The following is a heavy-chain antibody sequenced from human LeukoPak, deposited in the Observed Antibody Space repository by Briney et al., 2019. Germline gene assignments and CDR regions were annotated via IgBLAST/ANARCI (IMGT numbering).Heavy chain of an antibody. CDR2: ISSSSSYI. CDR3: ARAGIGGSSTSCDY. J-gene: IGHJ4*02. Sequence: PGGSLRLSCAASGFTFRSYSMNWVRQAPGKGLEWVSFISSSSSYIYYADSVKGRFTISRDNAKNSLYLQMNSLRADDTAVYYCARAGIGGSSTSCDYWGQGTLVTVSS. V-gene: IGHV3-21*01. CDR1: GFTFRSYS. D-gene: IGHD2-2*01.